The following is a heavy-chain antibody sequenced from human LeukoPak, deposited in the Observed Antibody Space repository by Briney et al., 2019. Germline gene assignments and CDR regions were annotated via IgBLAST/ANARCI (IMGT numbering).Heavy chain of an antibody. D-gene: IGHD6-13*01. J-gene: IGHJ4*02. CDR2: INHSGST. CDR3: ARLGIAAAGPRNANDY. V-gene: IGHV4-34*01. Sequence: SETLFLTCAVYGGSFSGYYWSWIRQPPGKGLEWIGEINHSGSTNYNPSLKSRVTISVDTSKNQFSLKLSSVTAADTAVYYCARLGIAAAGPRNANDYWGQGTLVTVSS. CDR1: GGSFSGYY.